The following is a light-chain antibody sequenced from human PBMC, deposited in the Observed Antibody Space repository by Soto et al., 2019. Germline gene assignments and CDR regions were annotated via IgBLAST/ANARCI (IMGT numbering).Light chain of an antibody. J-gene: IGKJ1*01. V-gene: IGKV1-39*01. CDR1: QSISSY. Sequence: DIQMTQSPSSLSASVGDRVTITCRASQSISSYLNWYQQKPGKAPKLLIYAASSLQSGVPSRFRGSGTGTDFDFTISILQPEDVATDYCQQSYSTPPWTFGQGTKVEIK. CDR2: AAS. CDR3: QQSYSTPPWT.